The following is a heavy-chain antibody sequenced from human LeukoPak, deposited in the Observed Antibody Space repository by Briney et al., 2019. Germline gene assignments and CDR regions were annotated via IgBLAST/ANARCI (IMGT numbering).Heavy chain of an antibody. V-gene: IGHV4-4*07. CDR1: GGSMNNYY. J-gene: IGHJ4*02. CDR2: IYSSGST. D-gene: IGHD1-14*01. CDR3: ARRTDY. Sequence: SETLSLTCTVSGGSMNNYYWNWLRQPAGKGLEWIGHIYSSGSTNYNPSLKSRVTISIDTSKNQFFLKLSSVTAADTAVYYCARRTDYWGQGTLVTVSS.